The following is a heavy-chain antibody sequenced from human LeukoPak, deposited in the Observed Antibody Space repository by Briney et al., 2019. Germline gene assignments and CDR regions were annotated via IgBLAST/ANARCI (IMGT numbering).Heavy chain of an antibody. CDR1: GYTFTDYH. V-gene: IGHV1-69-2*01. J-gene: IGHJ3*02. CDR2: VDPEDGET. D-gene: IGHD2-21*02. CDR3: ATDRRSIVVVTGGDAFDI. Sequence: GASVKVSCKVSGYTFTDYHMHWVQQAPGKGLEWMGLVDPEDGETIYAEKFQGRVTITADTSTDTAYMELSSLRSEDTAVYYCATDRRSIVVVTGGDAFDIWGQGTMVTVSS.